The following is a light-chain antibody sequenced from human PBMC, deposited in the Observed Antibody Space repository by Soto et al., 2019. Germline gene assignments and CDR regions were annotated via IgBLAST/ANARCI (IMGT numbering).Light chain of an antibody. CDR3: QQLNSSPPT. CDR1: QGIYSY. V-gene: IGKV1-9*01. J-gene: IGKJ3*01. CDR2: AAA. Sequence: DIQLTQSPSFLSASVGDRVTITCRASQGIYSYLAWYQQKPGKAPKLLIYAAATLQSGVPSRFSGRGSGTEFTLTISSLQPEDFATYYCQQLNSSPPTVGPGTEVDIK.